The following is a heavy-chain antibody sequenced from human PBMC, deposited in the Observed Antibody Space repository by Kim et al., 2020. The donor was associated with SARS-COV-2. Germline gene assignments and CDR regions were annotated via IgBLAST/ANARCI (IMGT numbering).Heavy chain of an antibody. Sequence: GGSLRLSCAATPSNAAMSWVRQAPGKGLEWVSGIFGSGSGTYYADSVKGRFTNSRDNFKNMVYLQMYNLRVEGTAVYYCAKHLHVSSVTFYWYFDLWGRGPLVPVSS. D-gene: IGHD6-13*01. CDR2: IFGSGSGT. CDR1: PSNAA. V-gene: IGHV3-23*01. CDR3: AKHLHVSSVTFYWYFDL. J-gene: IGHJ2*01.